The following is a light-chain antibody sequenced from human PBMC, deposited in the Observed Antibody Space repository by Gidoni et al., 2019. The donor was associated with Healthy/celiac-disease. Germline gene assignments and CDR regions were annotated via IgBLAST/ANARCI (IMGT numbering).Light chain of an antibody. Sequence: QSVLTQPPPVSGAPGQRVTISCTGSSSNIGAGYDVHWYQQLPGTAPKLLLYGNSNRPSGVPDRFSGSKSGTSASLAITGLQAEDEADYYCQSYDSSLSGSRVFGTGTKVTVL. J-gene: IGLJ1*01. CDR3: QSYDSSLSGSRV. CDR1: SSNIGAGYD. CDR2: GNS. V-gene: IGLV1-40*01.